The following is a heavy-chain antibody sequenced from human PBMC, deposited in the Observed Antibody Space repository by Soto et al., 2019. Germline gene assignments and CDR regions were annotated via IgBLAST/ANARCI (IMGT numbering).Heavy chain of an antibody. V-gene: IGHV3-30*18. D-gene: IGHD3-22*01. CDR2: IALDGSVS. Sequence: GSLRLSCAVSGFTFSSHGMQWVRQAPGKGLEWVAVIALDGSVSYYTDSVKGWFTVSRDNSKSTLYLQMNSLRAEDTAVYYCAKEFRHDNWFFEHWGQGTQVTVSS. J-gene: IGHJ4*02. CDR3: AKEFRHDNWFFEH. CDR1: GFTFSSHG.